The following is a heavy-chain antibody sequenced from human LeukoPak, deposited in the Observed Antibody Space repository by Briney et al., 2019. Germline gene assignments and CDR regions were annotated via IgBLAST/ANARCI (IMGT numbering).Heavy chain of an antibody. CDR3: ARVLDSCSSVVDY. V-gene: IGHV3-21*01. D-gene: IGHD6-13*01. J-gene: IGHJ4*02. Sequence: PGGSLRLSCAASGFTFSSYSMNWVRQAPGKGLEWVSSISSSSSYIYYADSVKGRFTISRDNAKNSLYLQMNSLRAEDTAVYYCARVLDSCSSVVDYWGQGTLVTVSS. CDR1: GFTFSSYS. CDR2: ISSSSSYI.